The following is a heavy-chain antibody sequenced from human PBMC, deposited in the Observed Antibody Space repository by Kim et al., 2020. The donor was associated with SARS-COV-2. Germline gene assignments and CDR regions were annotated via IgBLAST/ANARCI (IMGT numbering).Heavy chain of an antibody. Sequence: NPSLRSRVTISVDTSKNQFSLKLSSVTAADTAVYYCARALGQLLENWFDPWGQGTLVTVSS. CDR3: ARALGQLLENWFDP. D-gene: IGHD2-2*01. J-gene: IGHJ5*02. V-gene: IGHV4-30-2*05.